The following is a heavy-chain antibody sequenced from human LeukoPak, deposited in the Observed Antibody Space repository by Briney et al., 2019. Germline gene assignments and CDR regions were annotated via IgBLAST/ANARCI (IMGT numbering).Heavy chain of an antibody. D-gene: IGHD6-13*01. Sequence: GGSLRLSCAASGFTFSSYSMNWVRQAPGKGLEWVSSISSSSSYIYYADSVKGRFTISRDNAKNSLYLQMNSLRAEDTAVYYCARAARKIAAAGGGWFDPWGQGTLVTVSS. CDR3: ARAARKIAAAGGGWFDP. CDR1: GFTFSSYS. J-gene: IGHJ5*02. CDR2: ISSSSSYI. V-gene: IGHV3-21*01.